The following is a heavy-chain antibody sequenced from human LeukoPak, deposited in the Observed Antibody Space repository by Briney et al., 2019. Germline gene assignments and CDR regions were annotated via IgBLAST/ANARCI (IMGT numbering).Heavy chain of an antibody. CDR2: ISYDGSNK. CDR3: ARGGRSSTSCYAFDH. Sequence: GRSLRLSCAASGFTFSSYAMHWVRQAPGKGLEWVAVISYDGSNKYYADSVKGRFTISRDNSKNTLYLQMNSLRAEDTAVYYCARGGRSSTSCYAFDHWGQGTLVTVSS. D-gene: IGHD2-2*01. V-gene: IGHV3-30-3*01. J-gene: IGHJ4*02. CDR1: GFTFSSYA.